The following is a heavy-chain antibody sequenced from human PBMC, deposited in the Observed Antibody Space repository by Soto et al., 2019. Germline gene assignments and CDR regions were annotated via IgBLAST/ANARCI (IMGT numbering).Heavy chain of an antibody. CDR3: ASARCGSIGCQGRDWFDP. CDR2: ILYDGSND. Sequence: QVQLVESGGGVVQPGRSLRLSCAASGLTLSSYAMHWVRQAPGKGLEWVAVILYDGSNDQYADSVKGRFTISRDNSKNTLYLQMNSLTAEDTAVYYCASARCGSIGCQGRDWFDPWGLGTLVTVSS. D-gene: IGHD3-22*01. CDR1: GLTLSSYA. J-gene: IGHJ5*02. V-gene: IGHV3-30-3*01.